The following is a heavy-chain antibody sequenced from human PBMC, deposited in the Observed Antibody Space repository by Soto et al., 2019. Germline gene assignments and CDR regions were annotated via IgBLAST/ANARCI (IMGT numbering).Heavy chain of an antibody. D-gene: IGHD1-26*01. CDR3: ARDLLGDTVSLDY. J-gene: IGHJ4*02. V-gene: IGHV4-4*02. Sequence: SETLSHTCAVSGGSISSSNWWSWVRQPPGKGLEWLGEIYHSGSTNYNPSLKSRVTISVDKSKNQFSLKLSSVTAADTAVYYCARDLLGDTVSLDYWGQGTLVTVSS. CDR2: IYHSGST. CDR1: GGSISSSNW.